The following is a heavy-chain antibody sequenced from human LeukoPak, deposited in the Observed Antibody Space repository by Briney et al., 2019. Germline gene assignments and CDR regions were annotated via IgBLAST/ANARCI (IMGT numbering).Heavy chain of an antibody. CDR1: GFTFSDYY. Sequence: GGSLRLSCAASGFTFSDYYMSWIRQAPGKGLEWVSYINSSSSYTNYADSVKGRFTISRDNAKNSLYLQMNSLRAEDTAVYYCASQISTDSGYDLENYWGQGTLVTVSS. CDR3: ASQISTDSGYDLENY. V-gene: IGHV3-11*06. CDR2: INSSSSYT. D-gene: IGHD5-12*01. J-gene: IGHJ4*02.